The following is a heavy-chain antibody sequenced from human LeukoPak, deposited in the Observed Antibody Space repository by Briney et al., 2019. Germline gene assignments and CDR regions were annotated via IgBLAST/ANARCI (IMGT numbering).Heavy chain of an antibody. CDR1: GYTFTIYA. D-gene: IGHD2-21*02. CDR2: INAGNGNT. V-gene: IGHV1-3*01. Sequence: VASVNVSCKASGYTFTIYAMHWVRQAPGQRLEWMGWINAGNGNTKYSQKFQGRVTITRDTSASTAYMELSSLRSEDTAVYYCARVRLGLAYCGGDCYSFDYWGQGTLVTVSS. J-gene: IGHJ4*02. CDR3: ARVRLGLAYCGGDCYSFDY.